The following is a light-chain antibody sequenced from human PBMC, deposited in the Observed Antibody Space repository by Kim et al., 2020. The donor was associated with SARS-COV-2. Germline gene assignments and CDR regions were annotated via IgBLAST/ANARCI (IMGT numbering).Light chain of an antibody. V-gene: IGLV2-14*01. CDR2: DVS. CDR3: SPYTSSSTYV. J-gene: IGLJ1*01. Sequence: QSVLTQPASVSGSPGQSITISCTGTSSDVGGYNYVSWYQQHPGKAPKLMIYDVSKRPSGVSNRFSGSKSGNTASLTISGLQAEGEADYYCSPYTSSSTYVFGTGTKVTVL. CDR1: SSDVGGYNY.